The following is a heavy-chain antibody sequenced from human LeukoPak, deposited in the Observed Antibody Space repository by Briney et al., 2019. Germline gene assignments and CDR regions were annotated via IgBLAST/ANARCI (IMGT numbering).Heavy chain of an antibody. D-gene: IGHD3-16*01. Sequence: PSETLSLTCTVSGGSISSSTYYWGWIRQPPGKGLGWIGSIYYSGSTYYNPSLKSRVTISVDTSKNQFSLKLSSVTAADTAVYYCASPGGGPTDYWGQGTLVTVSS. CDR2: IYYSGST. V-gene: IGHV4-39*01. CDR3: ASPGGGPTDY. J-gene: IGHJ4*02. CDR1: GGSISSSTYY.